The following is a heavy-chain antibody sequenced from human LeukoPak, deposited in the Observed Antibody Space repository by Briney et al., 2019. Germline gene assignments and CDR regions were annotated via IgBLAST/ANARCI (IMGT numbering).Heavy chain of an antibody. D-gene: IGHD2-15*01. CDR3: ARAYCSGGSCHQMDV. V-gene: IGHV3-48*04. J-gene: IGHJ6*02. Sequence: GGSLRLSCAASGFTFSSYAMNWVRQAPGRGLEWVSYISRSSSSIYYADSVKGRFIISRDNARDSLYLQMNSLRVEDTAVYYCARAYCSGGSCHQMDVWGQGTTVTVSS. CDR1: GFTFSSYA. CDR2: ISRSSSSI.